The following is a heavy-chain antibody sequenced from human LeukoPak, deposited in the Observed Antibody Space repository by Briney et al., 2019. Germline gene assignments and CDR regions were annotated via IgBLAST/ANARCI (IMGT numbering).Heavy chain of an antibody. V-gene: IGHV4-59*08. CDR3: ARLRYYFDY. D-gene: IGHD3-10*01. J-gene: IGHJ4*02. CDR1: GGSISSYY. CDR2: IYYSGST. Sequence: PSETLSLTCTVSGGSISSYYWSWIRQPPGKGLEWIGYIYYSGSTNYNPSLKSRVTISVDTSKNQFSLKLSSVTAADTAVYYCARLRYYFDYWGQGTLVTVS.